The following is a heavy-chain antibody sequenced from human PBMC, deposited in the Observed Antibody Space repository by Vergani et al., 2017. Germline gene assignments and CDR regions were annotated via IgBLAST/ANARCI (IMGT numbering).Heavy chain of an antibody. Sequence: QVQLVQSGAEVKKPGASVKVSCKASGYTFTSYGISWVRQAPGQGLEWMGIINPSGGHTTYAQKFQGRVTMTRDTSTSTVYMELSSLRSEDTAIYYCARGDYGILTGYRYWVQGTLVTVSA. D-gene: IGHD3-9*01. CDR2: INPSGGHT. J-gene: IGHJ4*02. CDR1: GYTFTSYG. V-gene: IGHV1-46*03. CDR3: ARGDYGILTGYRY.